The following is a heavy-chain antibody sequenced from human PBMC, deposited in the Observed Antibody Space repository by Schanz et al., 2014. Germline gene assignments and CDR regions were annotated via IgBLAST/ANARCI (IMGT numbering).Heavy chain of an antibody. V-gene: IGHV3-23*04. Sequence: EVHLVESGGGLVQPGGSLRLSCAASGITFSSHSFNWVRQAPGKGLEWVSALSEGGGGTHYADSVRGRFTISRDSSKNTLFLQMNSLRTEDTAVYYCARLDPYCRSGTCSRAFDFWGQGTLVTVSS. J-gene: IGHJ4*02. D-gene: IGHD2-15*01. CDR3: ARLDPYCRSGTCSRAFDF. CDR2: LSEGGGGT. CDR1: GITFSSHS.